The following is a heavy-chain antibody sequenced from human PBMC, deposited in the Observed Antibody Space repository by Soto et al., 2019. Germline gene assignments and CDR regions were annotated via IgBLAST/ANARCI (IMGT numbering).Heavy chain of an antibody. D-gene: IGHD4-17*01. CDR1: GFTFSSYA. J-gene: IGHJ4*02. Sequence: EVQLLESGGGLVQPGGSLRLSCAASGFTFSSYAMSWVRQAPGKGLEWVSAISGSGGSTYYADSVKGRFTISRDNSKNTLYLQMNSLRAEDTAVYYCAKDGPSSLATVTRGPFDYWGQGTLVTVSS. V-gene: IGHV3-23*01. CDR3: AKDGPSSLATVTRGPFDY. CDR2: ISGSGGST.